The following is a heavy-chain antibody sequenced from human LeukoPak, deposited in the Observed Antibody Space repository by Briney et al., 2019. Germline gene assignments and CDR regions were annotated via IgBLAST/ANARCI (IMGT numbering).Heavy chain of an antibody. CDR3: IVFGDSNH. D-gene: IGHD4-17*01. CDR2: IHTSGDT. J-gene: IGHJ5*02. V-gene: IGHV3-53*01. CDR1: GLTCSHNY. Sequence: GGSLRLSCAASGLTCSHNYVSWVRQAPGKGLEWVSAIHTSGDTYYADSVKGRFTISRDTSKNTLYLQINSLRVEDTAVYYCIVFGDSNHWGQGTLVTVSS.